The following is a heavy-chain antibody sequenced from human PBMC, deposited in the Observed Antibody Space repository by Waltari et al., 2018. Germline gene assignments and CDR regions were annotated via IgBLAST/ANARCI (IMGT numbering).Heavy chain of an antibody. CDR3: ARSEVLATGNYYFDY. V-gene: IGHV5-51*01. CDR1: GYTFNSYW. D-gene: IGHD5-12*01. J-gene: IGHJ4*02. CDR2: IYPGDSDS. Sequence: EVQLVQSGAEVKKPGASLKISCTGSGYTFNSYWIGWVRQMPGKGLEWMAIIYPGDSDSRYSPPFQGQVTISVDKSINTAYLQWDNLKTSDSAIYYCARSEVLATGNYYFDYWGQGTLVTVSS.